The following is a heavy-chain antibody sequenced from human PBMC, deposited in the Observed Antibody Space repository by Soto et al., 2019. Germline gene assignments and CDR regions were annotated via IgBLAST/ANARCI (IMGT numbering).Heavy chain of an antibody. CDR1: GYTFTIYA. Sequence: ASVKVSCTASGYTFTIYAMHWVRQAPGQRLEWMGWINAGNGNTKYSQKFQGRVTITRDMSTSTAYMELSSLRSEDTAVYYCAAGTVATSDFDYWGQGTLVTVSS. D-gene: IGHD5-12*01. J-gene: IGHJ4*02. V-gene: IGHV1-3*01. CDR3: AAGTVATSDFDY. CDR2: INAGNGNT.